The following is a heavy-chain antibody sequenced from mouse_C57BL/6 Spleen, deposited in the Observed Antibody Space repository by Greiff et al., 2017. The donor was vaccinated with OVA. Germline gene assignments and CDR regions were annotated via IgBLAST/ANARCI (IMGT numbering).Heavy chain of an antibody. J-gene: IGHJ2*01. D-gene: IGHD2-9*01. CDR2: IYPGDGDT. CDR1: GYAFSSYW. Sequence: QVQLQQSGAELVKPGASVKISCKASGYAFSSYWMNWVKQRPGKGLEWIGQIYPGDGDTNYNGKFKGKATLTADKSSSTAYMQLSSLTSEDSAVYVCAPSMVTTNYFDYWGKGTTLTVSS. CDR3: APSMVTTNYFDY. V-gene: IGHV1-80*01.